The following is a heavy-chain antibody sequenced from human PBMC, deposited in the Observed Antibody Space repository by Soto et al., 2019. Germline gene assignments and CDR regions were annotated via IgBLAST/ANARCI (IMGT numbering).Heavy chain of an antibody. D-gene: IGHD3-16*02. V-gene: IGHV4-31*03. CDR1: GGSISSGGYY. Sequence: QVQLQESGPGLVKPSQTLSLTCTVSGGSISSGGYYWSWIRQHPGKGLEWIGYIYYSGSTYYNPSLERRVTISVEPSKNQFSLKLSSVTAADTAVYYCAVGGLSLSLDYWGQGTLVTVSS. CDR3: AVGGLSLSLDY. CDR2: IYYSGST. J-gene: IGHJ4*02.